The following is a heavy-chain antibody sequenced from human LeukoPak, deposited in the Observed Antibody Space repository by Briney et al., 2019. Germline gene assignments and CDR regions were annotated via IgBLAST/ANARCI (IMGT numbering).Heavy chain of an antibody. Sequence: GESLKISCKGSGYSFTSYWIAWVRQMPGKGLEWMGIIYPGDSDTRYSPSFQGQVTISADKSISAAYLQWSSLKASDTAIYYCARRPLDSKGYYFDYWGQGALVTVSS. D-gene: IGHD2-21*01. V-gene: IGHV5-51*01. CDR1: GYSFTSYW. J-gene: IGHJ4*02. CDR2: IYPGDSDT. CDR3: ARRPLDSKGYYFDY.